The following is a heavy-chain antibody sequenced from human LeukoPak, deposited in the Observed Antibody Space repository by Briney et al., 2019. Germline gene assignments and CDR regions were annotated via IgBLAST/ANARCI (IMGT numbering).Heavy chain of an antibody. J-gene: IGHJ6*02. D-gene: IGHD2-2*01. CDR1: GFTFSNAW. CDR3: TTTVVVPAAAYYYYYGMDV. CDR2: IKSKTDGGTT. V-gene: IGHV3-15*01. Sequence: GGSLRLSCAASGFTFSNAWMSWVRQAPGKGLEWVGRIKSKTDGGTTDYAAPVKGRFTISRDDSKNTLYLQMNSLKTEDTAVYYCTTTVVVPAAAYYYYYGMDVWGQGTTVTVSS.